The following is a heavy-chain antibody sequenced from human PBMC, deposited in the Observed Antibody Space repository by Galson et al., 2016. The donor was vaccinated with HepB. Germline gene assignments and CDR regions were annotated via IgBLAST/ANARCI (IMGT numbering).Heavy chain of an antibody. J-gene: IGHJ4*02. CDR3: ARSADLSLDY. Sequence: QSGAEVKKPGESLKISCKGSGYSFSTYWIAWVRQMPGRGLEWMGIIFPAHSDTTYSPSFQDQVTISVDKSISTAYLQWNSLKASDTAIYYCARSADLSLDYWGQGTLVTVSS. CDR1: GYSFSTYW. V-gene: IGHV5-51*01. CDR2: IFPAHSDT.